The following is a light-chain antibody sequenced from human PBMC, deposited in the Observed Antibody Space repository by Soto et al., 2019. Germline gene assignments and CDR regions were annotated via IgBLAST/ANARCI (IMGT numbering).Light chain of an antibody. Sequence: QSALTQPPSASGSPGQSVTISYTGTSSDVGGYNYVSWYQQHPGKAPKLMIYEVSKRPSGVPDRFSGSKSGNTASLTVSGLQAEDEADYYCSSYAGSKNFVFGTGTKVTVL. V-gene: IGLV2-8*01. CDR3: SSYAGSKNFV. CDR1: SSDVGGYNY. CDR2: EVS. J-gene: IGLJ1*01.